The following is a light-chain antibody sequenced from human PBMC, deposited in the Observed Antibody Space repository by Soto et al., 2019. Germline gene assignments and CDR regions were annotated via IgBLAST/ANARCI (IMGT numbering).Light chain of an antibody. Sequence: DFVLTQSPDSLAVSLGERATFNCRSSRTLLSPADNQNYLAWSRQRPGQPPELLIYWASTRESGVPDRFSGSGSGTDFTLTISSLQAEDVAVYYCQQYYSTPMYTFGQGTKLEIK. CDR2: WAS. J-gene: IGKJ2*01. CDR1: RTLLSPADNQNY. CDR3: QQYYSTPMYT. V-gene: IGKV4-1*01.